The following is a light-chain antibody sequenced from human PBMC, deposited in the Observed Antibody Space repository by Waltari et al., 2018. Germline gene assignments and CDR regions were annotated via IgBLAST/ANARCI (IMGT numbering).Light chain of an antibody. CDR2: DLT. CDR3: SSYTGRGTVI. CDR1: NSDIGSYSY. Sequence: QSVLTQPASVSGSPGQSITISCTGTNSDIGSYSYVSWYQQYSGKAPKLIIYDLTERPSGVSTRFAGSKSGNTASLTISGLQADDEADYFCSSYTGRGTVIFGRGTMVTVL. V-gene: IGLV2-14*01. J-gene: IGLJ2*01.